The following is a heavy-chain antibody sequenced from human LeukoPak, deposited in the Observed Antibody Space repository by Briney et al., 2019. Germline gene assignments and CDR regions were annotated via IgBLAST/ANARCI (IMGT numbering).Heavy chain of an antibody. CDR1: GFTFSTYN. D-gene: IGHD6-19*01. CDR2: INSNSAYI. V-gene: IGHV3-21*01. Sequence: NPGGSLRLSCAASGFTFSTYNMTWVRQAPGKGLEWVSSINSNSAYIYYADSVKGRFTISRDNAKNSLYLQMNSLRAEDTAVYYCARVFTIGWYVDYWGQGTLVTVSS. J-gene: IGHJ4*02. CDR3: ARVFTIGWYVDY.